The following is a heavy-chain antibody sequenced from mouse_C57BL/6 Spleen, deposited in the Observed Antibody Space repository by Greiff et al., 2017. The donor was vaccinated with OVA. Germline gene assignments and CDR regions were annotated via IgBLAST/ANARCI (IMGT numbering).Heavy chain of an antibody. Sequence: EVQLQQSGPGLVKPSQSLSLTCSVSGYSFTSGYHWNWIRQFPGNKLEWMGYIRYDGSNNYNPSLNNRISITLDTSNNQFFLKLNSVTTEDTATYYCARDDGYFPWFAYWGQGTLVTVSA. J-gene: IGHJ3*01. CDR1: GYSFTSGYH. V-gene: IGHV3-6*01. D-gene: IGHD2-3*01. CDR3: ARDDGYFPWFAY. CDR2: IRYDGSN.